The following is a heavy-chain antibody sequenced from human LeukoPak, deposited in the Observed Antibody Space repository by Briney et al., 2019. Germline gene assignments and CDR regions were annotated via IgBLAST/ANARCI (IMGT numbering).Heavy chain of an antibody. CDR3: ARVWYYYGSGTRGRWYFDY. CDR2: MNPNSGNT. D-gene: IGHD3-10*01. V-gene: IGHV1-8*02. J-gene: IGHJ4*02. Sequence: GASVKVSCKASGYTFTNYDINWVRQATGQGLEWMGWMNPNSGNTDYAQKFQGRVTMTRSTSISTAYMELSSLRSEDTAVYYCARVWYYYGSGTRGRWYFDYWGQETLVTVSS. CDR1: GYTFTNYD.